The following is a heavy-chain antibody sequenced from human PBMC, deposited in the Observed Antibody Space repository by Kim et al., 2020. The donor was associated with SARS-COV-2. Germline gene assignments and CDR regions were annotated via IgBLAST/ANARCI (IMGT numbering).Heavy chain of an antibody. CDR3: ARDLAYCGGDCYFFPAYWYFDL. D-gene: IGHD2-21*02. CDR1: GFTFSSYS. CDR2: ISSSSSYI. Sequence: GGSLRLSCAASGFTFSSYSMNWVRQAPGKGLEWVSSISSSSSYIYYADSVKGRFTISRDNAKNSLYLQMNSLRAEDTAVYYCARDLAYCGGDCYFFPAYWYFDLWGRGTLVTVSS. V-gene: IGHV3-21*01. J-gene: IGHJ2*01.